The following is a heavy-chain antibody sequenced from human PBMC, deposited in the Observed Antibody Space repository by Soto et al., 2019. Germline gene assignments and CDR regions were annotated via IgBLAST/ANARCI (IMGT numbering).Heavy chain of an antibody. Sequence: GASVKVSCKASGYTFTSYAMHWVRQAPGQRLEWMGWINAGNGNTKYSQKFQGRVTITRDTSASTAYMELSSLRSEDRAVYYCASSAAPTYYYGMDVWGQGTTVTVSS. CDR3: ASSAAPTYYYGMDV. J-gene: IGHJ6*02. CDR1: GYTFTSYA. V-gene: IGHV1-3*01. D-gene: IGHD6-13*01. CDR2: INAGNGNT.